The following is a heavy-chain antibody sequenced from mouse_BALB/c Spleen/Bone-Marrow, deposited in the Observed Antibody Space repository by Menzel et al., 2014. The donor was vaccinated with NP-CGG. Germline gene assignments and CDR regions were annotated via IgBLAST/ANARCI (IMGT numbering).Heavy chain of an antibody. Sequence: QVQLKQSGPGLVAPSQSLSIPCAVSGFSLTSSGVHWVRQPPGKGLEWLGIIWAGGSTDYNSALMSRLSISKDNSKSQVFLKMNSLQTDDTAIYYCARGGDYGNSFAYWGQGTLVTVSP. J-gene: IGHJ3*01. D-gene: IGHD2-1*01. V-gene: IGHV2-9*02. CDR1: GFSLTSSG. CDR3: ARGGDYGNSFAY. CDR2: IWAGGST.